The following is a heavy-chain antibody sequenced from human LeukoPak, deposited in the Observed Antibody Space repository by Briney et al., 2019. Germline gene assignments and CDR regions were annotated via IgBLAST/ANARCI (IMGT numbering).Heavy chain of an antibody. D-gene: IGHD2-2*01. CDR1: GYTFTSYG. V-gene: IGHV1-18*04. J-gene: IGHJ4*02. CDR3: ARRRYCSSTSCYALGYFDY. Sequence: PGASVKVSCKASGYTFTSYGISWVRQAPGQGLEWMGWISAYNGNTNYAQKLQGRVTMTTDTSTSTAYMELRSLRSDDTAVYYCARRRYCSSTSCYALGYFDYWGQGTLVTVSS. CDR2: ISAYNGNT.